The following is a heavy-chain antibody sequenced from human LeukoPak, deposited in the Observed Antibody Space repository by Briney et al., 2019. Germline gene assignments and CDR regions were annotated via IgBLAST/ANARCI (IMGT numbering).Heavy chain of an antibody. V-gene: IGHV1-2*02. CDR1: GYTFTGYY. CDR2: INPNSGGT. J-gene: IGHJ4*02. Sequence: ASVKVSCKASGYTFTGYYMHWVRQAPGQGLEWMGWINPNSGGTNYAQKFQGRVTMTRDTSISTAYMELSRLRSDDTAVYYCTRDGLVRGVISPFDYWGQGTLVTVSS. D-gene: IGHD3-10*01. CDR3: TRDGLVRGVISPFDY.